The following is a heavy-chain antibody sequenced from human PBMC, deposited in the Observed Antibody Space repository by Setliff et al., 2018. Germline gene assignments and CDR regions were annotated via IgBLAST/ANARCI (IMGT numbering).Heavy chain of an antibody. V-gene: IGHV4-34*01. CDR3: ARGFDVCGGGACYTDGPYYFDY. CDR1: GESFSGHY. CDR2: INHSGST. D-gene: IGHD2-21*02. J-gene: IGHJ4*02. Sequence: SETLSLTCAVYGESFSGHYWSWIRQPPGKGLEWIGEINHSGSTNYNPSLNSRVTISVDTSKNQFSLKLSSVAAADTAVYYCARGFDVCGGGACYTDGPYYFDYWGLGTLVTVSS.